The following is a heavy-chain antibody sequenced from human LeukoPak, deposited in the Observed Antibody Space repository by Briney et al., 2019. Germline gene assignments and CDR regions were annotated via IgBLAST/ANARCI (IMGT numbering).Heavy chain of an antibody. CDR3: ATNESPHITMVRGVIGYYYYGMDV. CDR1: GYTLTDLS. V-gene: IGHV1-24*01. Sequence: ASVKVSGKVSGYTLTDLSMHWVRQAPGNGLEWMGGFDPVDGETIYAMKFQGRVTMTEDTATDTAYMELSSLRSEDTAVYYCATNESPHITMVRGVIGYYYYGMDVWGQGTTVTVSS. CDR2: FDPVDGET. D-gene: IGHD3-10*01. J-gene: IGHJ6*02.